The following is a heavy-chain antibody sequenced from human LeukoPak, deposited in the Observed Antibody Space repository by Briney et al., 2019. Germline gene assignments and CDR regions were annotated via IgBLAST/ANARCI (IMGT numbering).Heavy chain of an antibody. CDR3: ARNGAYCGGDCYPLFDY. J-gene: IGHJ4*02. V-gene: IGHV4-39*01. CDR2: IYYSGST. CDR1: GGSISSSSYY. D-gene: IGHD2-21*02. Sequence: KPSETLSLTCTVSGGSISSSSYYWGWIRQPPGKGLEWIGSIYYSGSTYYNPSLKSRVTISVDTSKNQFSLKLSSVTAADTAVYYCARNGAYCGGDCYPLFDYWGQGTLVTVSS.